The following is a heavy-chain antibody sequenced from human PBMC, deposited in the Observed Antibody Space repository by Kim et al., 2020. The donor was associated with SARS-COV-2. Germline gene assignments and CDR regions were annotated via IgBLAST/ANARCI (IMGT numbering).Heavy chain of an antibody. D-gene: IGHD3-9*01. Sequence: GGSLRLSCAASGFTFTEYWMHWVRQAPGKGLMWVSRIDSDGSETAYSDSVRGRFPISRDIAKNTLYMQMNSLTAEDTAVYYCARDGRLTPYSPGAFDIWGQGTMVTVS. J-gene: IGHJ3*02. CDR1: GFTFTEYW. V-gene: IGHV3-74*01. CDR3: ARDGRLTPYSPGAFDI. CDR2: IDSDGSET.